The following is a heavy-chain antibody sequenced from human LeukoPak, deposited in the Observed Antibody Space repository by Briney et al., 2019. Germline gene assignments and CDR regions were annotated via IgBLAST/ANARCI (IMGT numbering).Heavy chain of an antibody. V-gene: IGHV3-7*01. Sequence: VGSLRLSCEASGFTFSSYWMSWVRQAPGKGLEWVANIKQDGSEKYYVDSVKGRFTISRDNAKNSLYLQMNSLRAEDTAVYYCARARNRDAFDIWGQGTMVTVSS. CDR3: ARARNRDAFDI. CDR1: GFTFSSYW. D-gene: IGHD1-14*01. J-gene: IGHJ3*02. CDR2: IKQDGSEK.